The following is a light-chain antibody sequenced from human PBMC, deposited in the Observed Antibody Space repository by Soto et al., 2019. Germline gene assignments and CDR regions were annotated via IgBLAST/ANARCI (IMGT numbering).Light chain of an antibody. J-gene: IGKJ3*01. CDR2: DAS. CDR3: QQRSNWPPIFT. CDR1: QSVSSY. V-gene: IGKV3-11*01. Sequence: EIVLTQSPATLSLSPGERATLSCRASQSVSSYLAWYQQKPGQAPRLLIYDASNRATGIPARFSGSGSGTDFTLTISSREHEDFAVYYCQQRSNWPPIFTFGPGTKVDIK.